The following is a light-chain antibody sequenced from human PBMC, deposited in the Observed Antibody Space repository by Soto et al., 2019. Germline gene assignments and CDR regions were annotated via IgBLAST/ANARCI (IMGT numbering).Light chain of an antibody. J-gene: IGLJ2*01. CDR3: AAWDDGLNGVI. CDR2: SNS. V-gene: IGLV1-44*01. Sequence: QSVVTQPPSASGTPGQRVTISCSGSSSNIGSYAVNWYQHLPGTAPKLLIYSNSQRPSGVPDRFSGSKSGTSASLAISGLQSEDEADYYCAAWDDGLNGVIFGGGTKLTVL. CDR1: SSNIGSYA.